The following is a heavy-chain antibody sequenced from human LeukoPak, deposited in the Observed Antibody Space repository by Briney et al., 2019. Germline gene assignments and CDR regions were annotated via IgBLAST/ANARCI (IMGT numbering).Heavy chain of an antibody. J-gene: IGHJ4*02. D-gene: IGHD3-3*01. CDR2: IRSKANSYAT. V-gene: IGHV3-73*01. CDR3: TGTIFGVLVDY. Sequence: GRSRRLSCAASGFTFSGSAMHWVRQASGKGLEWVGRIRSKANSYATAYAASVKGRFTISRDDSKNTAYLQMNSLKTEDTAVYYCTGTIFGVLVDYWGQGTLVTVSS. CDR1: GFTFSGSA.